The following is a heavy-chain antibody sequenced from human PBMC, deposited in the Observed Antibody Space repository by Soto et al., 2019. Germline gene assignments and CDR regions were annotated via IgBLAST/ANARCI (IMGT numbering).Heavy chain of an antibody. D-gene: IGHD1-26*01. CDR3: AKGTVGSYYYFDY. J-gene: IGHJ4*02. Sequence: GGSLRLSCEASGFTFSSYAMSWVRQAPGKGLEWVSAISGSVGSTYYADSVKGRFTISRDNSKNTLYLQMKSLRAEDTAVYYCAKGTVGSYYYFDYWGQGTLVTVSS. CDR2: ISGSVGST. CDR1: GFTFSSYA. V-gene: IGHV3-23*01.